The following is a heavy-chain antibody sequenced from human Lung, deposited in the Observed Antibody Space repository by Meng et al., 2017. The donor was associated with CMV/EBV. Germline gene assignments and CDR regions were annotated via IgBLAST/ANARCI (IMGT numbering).Heavy chain of an antibody. CDR3: AGPDDMGSSPHDPFDI. CDR1: GASISANY. D-gene: IGHD1-1*01. J-gene: IGHJ3*02. Sequence: LXCTVSGASISANYWSWSRRPPRKGLEYIGSISYTGYIEYNPSLKGRVAISLDTSKNQFSLKLASVTAADTAMYYCAGPDDMGSSPHDPFDIWGQGXMVTVSS. V-gene: IGHV4-59*01. CDR2: ISYTGYI.